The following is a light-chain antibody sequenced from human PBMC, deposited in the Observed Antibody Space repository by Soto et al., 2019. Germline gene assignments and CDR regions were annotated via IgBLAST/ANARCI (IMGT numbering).Light chain of an antibody. V-gene: IGKV3-11*01. CDR2: DAY. J-gene: IGKJ5*01. CDR1: QSVSTF. Sequence: EIVLTQSPATLSLSPGERATLSCRASQSVSTFLAWYQQRPGQAPRLLIYDAYNRATGIPPRFSGSGSGTDLTLTISSLEPEDSAVYYCQQRHMWPITFGQGTRLEI. CDR3: QQRHMWPIT.